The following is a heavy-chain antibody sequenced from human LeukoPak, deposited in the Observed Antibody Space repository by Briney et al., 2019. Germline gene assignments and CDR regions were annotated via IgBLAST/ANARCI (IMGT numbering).Heavy chain of an antibody. V-gene: IGHV1-2*02. Sequence: ASVKVSCKASGYTFTDYYVHWVRQAPGQGLEWMGWNNPHSGGTNYAQKFQGRVTMTRDTSISTAYIESNRVRSDDTAVYYCARGVLGGGAFDIWGQGTMVTVSS. J-gene: IGHJ3*02. CDR2: NNPHSGGT. CDR1: GYTFTDYY. D-gene: IGHD3-16*01. CDR3: ARGVLGGGAFDI.